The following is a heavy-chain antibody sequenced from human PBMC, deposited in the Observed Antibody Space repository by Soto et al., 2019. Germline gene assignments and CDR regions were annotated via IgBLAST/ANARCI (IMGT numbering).Heavy chain of an antibody. CDR2: IWYDGSNK. V-gene: IGHV3-33*01. D-gene: IGHD3-3*01. Sequence: GGSLRLSCAACGFTFSSYGMHWVRQAPGKGLEWVAVIWYDGSNKYYADSVKGRFTISRDNSKNTLYLQMNSLRAEDTAVYYCAGVYDFWSALYGMDVWGQGTTVTVSS. CDR1: GFTFSSYG. J-gene: IGHJ6*02. CDR3: AGVYDFWSALYGMDV.